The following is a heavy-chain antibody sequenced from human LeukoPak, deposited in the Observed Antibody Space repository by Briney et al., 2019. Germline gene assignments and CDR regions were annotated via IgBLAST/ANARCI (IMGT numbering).Heavy chain of an antibody. CDR3: AKAEDYDILTGWADY. Sequence: HPGGSLRLSCAASGFTFSSYAMSWVRQAPGKGLGWVSAISGSGGSTYYADSVKGRFTISRDNSKNTLYLQMNSLRAEDTAVYYCAKAEDYDILTGWADYWGQGTLVTVSS. J-gene: IGHJ4*02. D-gene: IGHD3-9*01. V-gene: IGHV3-23*01. CDR2: ISGSGGST. CDR1: GFTFSSYA.